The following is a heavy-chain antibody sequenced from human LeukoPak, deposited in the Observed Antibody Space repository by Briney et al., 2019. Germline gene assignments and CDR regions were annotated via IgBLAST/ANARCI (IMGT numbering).Heavy chain of an antibody. CDR1: GYSLTELS. Sequence: VASVKVSCKVSGYSLTELSLRWVRQAPGEGLEWMGNFDPEDGETIYAQKFQGRVTMSEDASTQTAYMELSSLRSEDRAVYYCATGRGFFDFWGQGTLVTVSS. V-gene: IGHV1-24*01. CDR3: ATGRGFFDF. CDR2: FDPEDGET. J-gene: IGHJ4*02.